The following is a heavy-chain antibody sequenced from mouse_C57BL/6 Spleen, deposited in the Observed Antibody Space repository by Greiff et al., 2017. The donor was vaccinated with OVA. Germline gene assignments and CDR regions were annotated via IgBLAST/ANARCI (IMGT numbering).Heavy chain of an antibody. CDR3: ARNYYGRECAN. V-gene: IGHV5-17*01. J-gene: IGHJ3*01. Sequence: EVQLVESGGGLVKPGGSLKLSCAASGFTFSDYGMHWVRQAPEKGLEWVAYISSGSSTIYYADTVKGRFTTSRDNAKNTMLLQMTSLRSEDTAMYYCARNYYGRECANWGKGTLVTGST. CDR2: ISSGSSTI. D-gene: IGHD1-1*01. CDR1: GFTFSDYG.